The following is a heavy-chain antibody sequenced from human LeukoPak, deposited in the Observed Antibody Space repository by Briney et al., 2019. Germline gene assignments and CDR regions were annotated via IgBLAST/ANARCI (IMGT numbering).Heavy chain of an antibody. CDR2: INPNSGGT. V-gene: IGHV1-2*02. CDR3: ARGIGVTGLTAAY. J-gene: IGHJ4*02. CDR1: GYTFTDYY. Sequence: ASVKVSCKASGYTFTDYYIHWVRQAPGQGLEWMGWINPNSGGTNYAQKFQGRVTMTRDTSISTAYMELSRLTSDDTAVYYCARGIGVTGLTAAYWGQGTLVTVSS. D-gene: IGHD2-21*02.